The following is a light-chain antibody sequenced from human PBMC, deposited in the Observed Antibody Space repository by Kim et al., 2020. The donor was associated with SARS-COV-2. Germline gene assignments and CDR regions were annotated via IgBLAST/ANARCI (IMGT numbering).Light chain of an antibody. V-gene: IGKV1-6*01. CDR1: QDIRND. J-gene: IGKJ1*01. CDR2: GAS. CDR3: LQDYSYPRT. Sequence: ASVGDRVTISGRASQDIRNDLGWYQHKSGQAPKFLIYGASTLQSGVPSRFSGSGSGTDFTLTISSLQPEDFATYYCLQDYSYPRTFGQGTKVDIK.